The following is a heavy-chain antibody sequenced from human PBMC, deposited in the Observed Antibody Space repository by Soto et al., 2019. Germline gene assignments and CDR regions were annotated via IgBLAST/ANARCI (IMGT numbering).Heavy chain of an antibody. V-gene: IGHV1-69*01. CDR1: GGTFSSYA. Sequence: QVQLVQSGAEVKKPGSSVKVSCKASGGTFSSYAISWVRQAPGQGLEWMGGIIPIFGTANYAQKFQGRVTITADESTSTADMELSSLRSEDTAVYYCARDRTYCGGDCYSSYWFDPWGQGTLVTVSS. D-gene: IGHD2-21*02. CDR3: ARDRTYCGGDCYSSYWFDP. J-gene: IGHJ5*02. CDR2: IIPIFGTA.